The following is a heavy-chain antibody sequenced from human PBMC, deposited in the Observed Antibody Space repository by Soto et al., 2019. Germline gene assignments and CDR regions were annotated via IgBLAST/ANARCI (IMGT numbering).Heavy chain of an antibody. Sequence: QVQLVESGGGVVQPGRSLRLSCAASGFTFSSYGMHWVRQAPGKGLEWVAVIWYDGSNKYYADSVKGRFTISRDNSKNXLYGQMNSLRAEDTAVYYCARDGAETDSSGTAFDSWGQGTLVTVSS. V-gene: IGHV3-33*01. CDR3: ARDGAETDSSGTAFDS. D-gene: IGHD3-22*01. CDR1: GFTFSSYG. CDR2: IWYDGSNK. J-gene: IGHJ4*02.